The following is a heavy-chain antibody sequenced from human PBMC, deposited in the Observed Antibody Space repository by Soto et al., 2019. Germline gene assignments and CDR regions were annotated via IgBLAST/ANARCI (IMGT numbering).Heavy chain of an antibody. V-gene: IGHV1-18*01. CDR1: GYTFTSYG. J-gene: IGHJ4*02. D-gene: IGHD3-3*01. CDR2: ISAYNGDT. Sequence: ASVKVSCKASGYTFTSYGISWVRQAPGQGLEWMGWISAYNGDTNYAQKRQGRVTMTKDTSTSKAYMELRSLRSDDTAVYYCARDLNKSLESLSYGKFDYWGQGTLVTVSS. CDR3: ARDLNKSLESLSYGKFDY.